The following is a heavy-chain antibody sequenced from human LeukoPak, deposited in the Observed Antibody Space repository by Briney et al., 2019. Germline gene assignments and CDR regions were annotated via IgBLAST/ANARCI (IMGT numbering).Heavy chain of an antibody. V-gene: IGHV4-31*03. CDR3: ARDLNYYGSGGGFDP. D-gene: IGHD3-10*01. CDR2: IYYSGST. Sequence: PSETLSLTCTVSGGSISSGGYYWSWIRQHPGKGLEWIGYIYYSGSTYYNPSLKSRVTISVDTSKNQFSLKLSSVTAADTAAYYCARDLNYYGSGGGFDPWGQGTLVTVSS. CDR1: GGSISSGGYY. J-gene: IGHJ5*02.